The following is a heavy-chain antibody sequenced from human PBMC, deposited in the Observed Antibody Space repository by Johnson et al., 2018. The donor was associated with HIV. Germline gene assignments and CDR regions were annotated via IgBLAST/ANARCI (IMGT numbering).Heavy chain of an antibody. V-gene: IGHV3-30-3*01. CDR2: ISYDGSNK. D-gene: IGHD3-10*01. CDR1: GFTFSSYA. Sequence: QVQLVESGGGVVQPGRSLRLSCAASGFTFSSYAMHWVRQAPGKGLEWVAVISYDGSNKYYADSVKGRFTISRDNSKNTLYLQMNSRRAEDTALYYCARALTMVRGVISDALDIWGQETMVTVSS. CDR3: ARALTMVRGVISDALDI. J-gene: IGHJ3*02.